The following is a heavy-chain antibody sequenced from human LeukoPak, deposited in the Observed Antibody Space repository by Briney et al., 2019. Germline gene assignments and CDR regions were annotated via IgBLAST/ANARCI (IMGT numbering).Heavy chain of an antibody. D-gene: IGHD1-26*01. Sequence: GGSLRLSCTASGFTFSSYWMSWVRQAPGKGLEWISYISSSSSTIYYADSVQGRLTISRDNAKNSLYLQMSSLRDEDTAVYYCAPHRDGSYPFDYWGQGTLVTVSS. CDR1: GFTFSSYW. CDR3: APHRDGSYPFDY. CDR2: ISSSSSTI. V-gene: IGHV3-48*02. J-gene: IGHJ4*02.